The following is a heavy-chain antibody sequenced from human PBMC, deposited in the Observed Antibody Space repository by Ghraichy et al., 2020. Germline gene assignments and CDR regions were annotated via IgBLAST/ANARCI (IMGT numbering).Heavy chain of an antibody. CDR2: VHHVGST. CDR1: GDSMNNYY. J-gene: IGHJ5*02. D-gene: IGHD1-26*01. CDR3: ARNKDDSGSLRTFNWFDP. V-gene: IGHV4-59*08. Sequence: SETLSLTCTVSGDSMNNYYWSWIRQPPGKGLEWIGYVHHVGSTDYSPSFKRRATISLETSKNQFSLRLTSVTAADTAVYYCARNKDDSGSLRTFNWFDPWGQVTHVAVTS.